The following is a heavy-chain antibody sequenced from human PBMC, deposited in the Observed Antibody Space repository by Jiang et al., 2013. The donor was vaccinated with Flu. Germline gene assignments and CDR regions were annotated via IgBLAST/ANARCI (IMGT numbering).Heavy chain of an antibody. V-gene: IGHV4-39*01. CDR2: TYYSGST. Sequence: SGSGLVKPSETLSLTCTVSGGSISSSSYYWGWIRQPPGKGLEWIGSTYYSGSTFYNPSLKSRVTISVDTSKNQFSLKLRSVTATDTAVYYCVRADSHGYSVRQYYGMDVWGPRDHGHRVF. CDR3: VRADSHGYSVRQYYGMDV. J-gene: IGHJ6*01. CDR1: GGSISSSSYY. D-gene: IGHD2-21*01.